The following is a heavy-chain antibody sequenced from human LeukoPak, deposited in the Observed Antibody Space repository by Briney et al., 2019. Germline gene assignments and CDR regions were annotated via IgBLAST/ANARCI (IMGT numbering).Heavy chain of an antibody. V-gene: IGHV3-15*01. CDR2: IKSKTNGGTT. J-gene: IGHJ4*02. D-gene: IGHD2-15*01. CDR1: EFTFSNAW. CDR3: TTVTVCTGSSCPGAFDY. Sequence: PGGSLRLSCAVSEFTFSNAWMNWVRRAPGKGLEWVGRIKSKTNGGTTDYAAPVKGRFTISRDDSKNTLYLQMNSLKTEDTAVYFCTTVTVCTGSSCPGAFDYWGQGTLVTVS.